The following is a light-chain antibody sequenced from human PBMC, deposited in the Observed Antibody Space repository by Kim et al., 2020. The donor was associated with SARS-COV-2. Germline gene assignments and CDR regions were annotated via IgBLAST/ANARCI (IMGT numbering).Light chain of an antibody. CDR3: QQYSSYVWT. V-gene: IGKV1-5*03. J-gene: IGKJ1*01. Sequence: DIQMTQSPSTLSASVGDRVTITCRASQSISGWLAWYQQKPGAAPKLLISKASNLQGGVPSRFSGSGSGTEFTLTISSLQPDDLATYYCQQYSSYVWTFGQGTKVDIK. CDR1: QSISGW. CDR2: KAS.